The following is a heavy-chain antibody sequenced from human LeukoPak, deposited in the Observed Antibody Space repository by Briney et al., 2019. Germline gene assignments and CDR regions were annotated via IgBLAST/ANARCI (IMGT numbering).Heavy chain of an antibody. CDR2: INHSGST. CDR3: ARETDVNSITGYDY. D-gene: IGHD1-20*01. CDR1: GGSFSGYY. V-gene: IGHV4-34*01. Sequence: SETLSLTCAVYGGSFSGYYWSWIRQPPGKGLEWIGEINHSGSTNYNPSLKSRVTISVDTSKNQFSLKLSSVTAADTAVYYCARETDVNSITGYDYWGQGTLVTVSS. J-gene: IGHJ4*02.